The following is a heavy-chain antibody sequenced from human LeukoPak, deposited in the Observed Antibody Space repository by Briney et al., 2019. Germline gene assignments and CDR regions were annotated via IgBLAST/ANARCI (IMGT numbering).Heavy chain of an antibody. J-gene: IGHJ1*01. Sequence: SETLSLTRTVSGGSISSYYLTWIRQPAGKGLEWIGRINTSGSTNYNPSLKSRVTMSVDTSKNELSLKLTSVTAADTAVYYCGYRGAAPGAFQHWGQGTLVTVSS. V-gene: IGHV4-4*07. D-gene: IGHD6-13*01. CDR2: INTSGST. CDR1: GGSISSYY. CDR3: GYRGAAPGAFQH.